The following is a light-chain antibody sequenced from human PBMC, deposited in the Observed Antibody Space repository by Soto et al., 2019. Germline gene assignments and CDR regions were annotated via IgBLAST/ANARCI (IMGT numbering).Light chain of an antibody. CDR2: ANT. J-gene: IGLJ1*01. V-gene: IGLV1-40*01. CDR3: TSYTRTNTPV. CDR1: SSNIGANYD. Sequence: QSVLTQPPSVSGAPGQRVTISCTGSSSNIGANYDVHWYQVLPGTAPKLLIYANTNRPSGVPDRFSGSKSGTSASLAITGLQAEDEADYYCTSYTRTNTPVFGTGTKVTVL.